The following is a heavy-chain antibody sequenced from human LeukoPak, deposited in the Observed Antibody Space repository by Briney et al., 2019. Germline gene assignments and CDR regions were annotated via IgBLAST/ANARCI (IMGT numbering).Heavy chain of an antibody. CDR1: GFTFSNYA. CDR2: IGTNGIST. Sequence: PGGSLRLSCSASGFTFSNYAIHWVRQAPGKGLEYVPAIGTNGISTYYADSVKGRFTISRDNSKNTVYLQMSSLRTEDTAVYYCVKDRLVVVTATFDYWGQGTLVTVSS. V-gene: IGHV3-64D*06. CDR3: VKDRLVVVTATFDY. J-gene: IGHJ4*02. D-gene: IGHD2-21*02.